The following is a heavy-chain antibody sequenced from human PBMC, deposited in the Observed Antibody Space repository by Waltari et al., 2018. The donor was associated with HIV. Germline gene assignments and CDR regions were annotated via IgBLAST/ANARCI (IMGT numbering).Heavy chain of an antibody. CDR2: MYYSGSA. J-gene: IGHJ6*02. CDR1: GGSISSNNYI. V-gene: IGHV4-39*01. CDR3: ARHSRALGASNYYYYGLDV. D-gene: IGHD3-10*01. Sequence: QLKLHESGPGLVKPSETLSLTCTVSGGSISSNNYIWGWIRQPPGRGLEWVASMYYSGSAYYNASHRSRLTTSVDTSKNHFSLQLTSVTAADTAFYYFARHSRALGASNYYYYGLDVWGQGTTVAVYS.